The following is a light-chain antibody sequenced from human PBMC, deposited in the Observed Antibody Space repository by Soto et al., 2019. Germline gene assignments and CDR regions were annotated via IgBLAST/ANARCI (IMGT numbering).Light chain of an antibody. J-gene: IGKJ4*01. CDR3: QQGYSIHALT. Sequence: DIQMTQSPSSLSASVGDRVTISCRASQTISTYLHWYQHKPGKVPGLLISDVSTLQSGVPGRFRGSGSETEFTLTITYLQPEDFATYYCQQGYSIHALTFGGGTKVELK. V-gene: IGKV1-39*01. CDR2: DVS. CDR1: QTISTY.